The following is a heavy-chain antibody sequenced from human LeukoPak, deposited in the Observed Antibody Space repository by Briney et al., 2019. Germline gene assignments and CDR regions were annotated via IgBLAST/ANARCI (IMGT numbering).Heavy chain of an antibody. CDR3: ENGFKSSSWYTDGFDY. CDR1: GFTFSSYE. Sequence: HPGGSLRLSCAASGFTFSSYEMNWVRQAPGKGLEWVSYISSSGSTIYYADSVKGRFTISRDNSKNTLYLQMNSLRAEDTAVYYCENGFKSSSWYTDGFDYWGQGTLVTVSS. J-gene: IGHJ4*02. CDR2: ISSSGSTI. D-gene: IGHD6-13*01. V-gene: IGHV3-48*03.